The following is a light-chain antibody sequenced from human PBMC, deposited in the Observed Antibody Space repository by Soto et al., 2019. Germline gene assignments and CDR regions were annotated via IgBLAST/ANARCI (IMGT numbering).Light chain of an antibody. CDR2: ADS. CDR3: QQSYSNPRT. CDR1: QSDSRH. Sequence: DIQMTQSPSSLSATVGDRVTISCRASQSDSRHLNWYQQKAGKAPILLIYADSTLESRDPSRFSGTGSGTDFTLTISSLQPEDFATYYCQQSYSNPRTFGQGTKVEIK. J-gene: IGKJ1*01. V-gene: IGKV1-39*01.